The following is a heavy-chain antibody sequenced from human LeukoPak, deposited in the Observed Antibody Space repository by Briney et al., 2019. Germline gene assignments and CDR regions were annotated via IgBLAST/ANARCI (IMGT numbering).Heavy chain of an antibody. D-gene: IGHD1-26*01. CDR2: MYHSGST. CDR1: GFSISTHYY. V-gene: IGHV4-38-2*02. CDR3: ARMEVGATSLDY. Sequence: SETLSLTCTVSGFSISTHYYWVWIRQPPGKGLEWIGSMYHSGSTYYNPSLKSRVTMSVDTSQNQFSLRLSSVTAADTAMYYCARMEVGATSLDYWGQGTLVTVSS. J-gene: IGHJ4*02.